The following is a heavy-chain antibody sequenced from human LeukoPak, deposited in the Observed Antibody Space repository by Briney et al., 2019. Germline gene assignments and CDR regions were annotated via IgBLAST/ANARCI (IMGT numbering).Heavy chain of an antibody. CDR1: GYTFTSYG. Sequence: ASVKVSCKASGYTFTSYGVSWVRQAPGQGLEWMGWISAYNGNTNYVQKVQARVTMTRDTSTSTAYMELRSLRSDDTAVYYCARGLPWGQNSLYGMDVWGQGTTVTVSS. J-gene: IGHJ6*02. D-gene: IGHD7-27*01. CDR2: ISAYNGNT. CDR3: ARGLPWGQNSLYGMDV. V-gene: IGHV1-18*01.